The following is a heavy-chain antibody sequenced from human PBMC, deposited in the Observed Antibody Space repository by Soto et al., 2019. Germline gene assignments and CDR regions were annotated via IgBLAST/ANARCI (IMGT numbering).Heavy chain of an antibody. D-gene: IGHD4-17*01. V-gene: IGHV3-23*01. J-gene: IGHJ6*03. Sequence: GGSLRLSCAASGFTFSSYAMSWVRQAPGKGLEWVSAISGSGGSTYYADSVKGRFTISRDNSKNTLYLQMNSLRAEDTAVYYCAKSLRPSFRLGYYYMDVWGKGTTVTVSS. CDR2: ISGSGGST. CDR3: AKSLRPSFRLGYYYMDV. CDR1: GFTFSSYA.